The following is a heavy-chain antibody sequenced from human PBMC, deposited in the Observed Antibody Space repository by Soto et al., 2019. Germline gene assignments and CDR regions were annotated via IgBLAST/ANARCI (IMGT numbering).Heavy chain of an antibody. CDR2: IIPIFGTA. J-gene: IGHJ6*02. Sequence: QVQLVQSGAEVKKPGSSVKVSCTASGGTFSSYAISWVRQAPGQGLEWMGGIIPIFGTADYAQKFQGRVTITADESTSTAYMELSSLRSKDTAVYYCARDRIAARPYCYYGMDVWGQGTTVTVSS. CDR1: GGTFSSYA. V-gene: IGHV1-69*01. D-gene: IGHD6-6*01. CDR3: ARDRIAARPYCYYGMDV.